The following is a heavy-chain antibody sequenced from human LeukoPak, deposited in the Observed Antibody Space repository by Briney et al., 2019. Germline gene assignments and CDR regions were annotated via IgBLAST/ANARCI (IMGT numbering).Heavy chain of an antibody. CDR1: GYSLSELS. CDR2: FDPGDDET. CDR3: ATEKDLLLDS. D-gene: IGHD1-26*01. Sequence: SVKVSCKVSGYSLSELSTHWVRQAPRQGLEWMGGFDPGDDETIYAQKFQGRVTMTEDTSTDTAYLELSSLRSEDTAVYFCATEKDLLLDSWGQGTPVTVSS. V-gene: IGHV1-24*01. J-gene: IGHJ5*01.